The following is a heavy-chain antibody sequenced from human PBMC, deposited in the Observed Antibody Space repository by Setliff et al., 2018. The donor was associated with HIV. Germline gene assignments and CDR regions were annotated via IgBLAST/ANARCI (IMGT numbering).Heavy chain of an antibody. J-gene: IGHJ2*01. Sequence: PGGSLRLSCETSGFIFTNAWMSWVRQSPRKGLEWLARIKSKSDGGTTSYAAPVKDRFTISRDDSRNTPYLQMNSMKSDDTATYYCVGHYYDPLTGYYVWFFDVWGRGTLVTVSS. V-gene: IGHV3-15*05. CDR3: VGHYYDPLTGYYVWFFDV. CDR2: IKSKSDGGTT. D-gene: IGHD3-9*01. CDR1: GFIFTNAW.